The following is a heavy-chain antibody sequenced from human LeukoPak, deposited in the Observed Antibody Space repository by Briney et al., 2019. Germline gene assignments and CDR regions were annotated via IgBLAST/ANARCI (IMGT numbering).Heavy chain of an antibody. CDR3: AKDSVGWPRSSSAFDI. V-gene: IGHV3-9*01. Sequence: GRSLRLSCAASEITFEDYALHWVRQAPGKGLEWVSGISWNSGSIAYADSVKGRFTISRDNAKNSLYLQMNSLRPEDTALYYCAKDSVGWPRSSSAFDIWGQGTRVTVSS. CDR2: ISWNSGSI. D-gene: IGHD5-12*01. CDR1: EITFEDYA. J-gene: IGHJ3*02.